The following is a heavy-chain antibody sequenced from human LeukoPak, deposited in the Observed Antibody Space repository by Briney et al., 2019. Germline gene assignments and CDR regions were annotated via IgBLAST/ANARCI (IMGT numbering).Heavy chain of an antibody. D-gene: IGHD3-22*01. CDR3: ASPYYYDSSGAALDY. Sequence: PSETLSLTCTVSGGSISSSSYYWDWIRQPPGKGLEWIGSIYYSGSTYYNPSLKSRVTISVDTSKNQFSLKLSSVTAADTAVYYCASPYYYDSSGAALDYWGQGTLVTVSS. V-gene: IGHV4-39*07. CDR1: GGSISSSSYY. J-gene: IGHJ4*02. CDR2: IYYSGST.